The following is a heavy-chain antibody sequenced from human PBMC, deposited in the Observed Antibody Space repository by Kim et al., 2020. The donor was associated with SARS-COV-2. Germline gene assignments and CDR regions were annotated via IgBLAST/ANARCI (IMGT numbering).Heavy chain of an antibody. CDR1: GYTFTSYA. D-gene: IGHD3-10*01. J-gene: IGHJ4*02. V-gene: IGHV1-3*01. Sequence: ASVKVSCKASGYTFTSYAMHWVRQAPGQRLEWMGWINAGNGNTKYSQKFQGRVTITRDTSASTAYMELSSLRSEDTAVYYCARLAPITMDAGGEFDYWGQGTLVTVSS. CDR3: ARLAPITMDAGGEFDY. CDR2: INAGNGNT.